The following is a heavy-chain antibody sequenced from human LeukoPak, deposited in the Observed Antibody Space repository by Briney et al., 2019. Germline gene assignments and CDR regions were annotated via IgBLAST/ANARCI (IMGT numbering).Heavy chain of an antibody. D-gene: IGHD3-9*01. CDR2: IYPGDSDT. V-gene: IGHV5-51*01. CDR3: ARQFGRLRYSDRWAADY. CDR1: GYSFTSYW. Sequence: GESLKISCKGSGYSFTSYWIGWVRQMPGKGLEWMGIIYPGDSDTRYSPSFQGQVTISADKSISTAYLQWSSLKASDTAMYYCARQFGRLRYSDRWAADYWGQGTLVTVSS. J-gene: IGHJ4*02.